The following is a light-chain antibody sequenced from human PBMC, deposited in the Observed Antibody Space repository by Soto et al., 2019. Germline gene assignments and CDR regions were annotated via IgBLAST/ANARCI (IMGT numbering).Light chain of an antibody. CDR2: AAS. CDR3: QLYGGSHMFS. V-gene: IGKV3-20*01. J-gene: IGKJ2*01. Sequence: LTQSPAILSLSPGEGGTLSCRASQSISSSYLAWYQQKPGQSPRLLFYAASSRATGVPDRFSGSGSGTDFTLTISRLEPEDFAVYYCQLYGGSHMFSFGQGTKLEIK. CDR1: QSISSSY.